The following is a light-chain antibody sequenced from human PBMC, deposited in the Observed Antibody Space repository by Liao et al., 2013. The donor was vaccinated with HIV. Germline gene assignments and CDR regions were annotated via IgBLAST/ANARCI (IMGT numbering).Light chain of an antibody. CDR1: QSGDAD. J-gene: IGLJ2*01. CDR2: QGN. Sequence: SYELSQPTSLSVSPGQTANITCSEDQSGDADVSWYQQKPGQSPVLVIFQGNKRPSGIPERFSGSTSGNTATLAISGTQAMDEADYYCQAWDSSTVVFGGGTKLTVL. V-gene: IGLV3-1*01. CDR3: QAWDSSTVV.